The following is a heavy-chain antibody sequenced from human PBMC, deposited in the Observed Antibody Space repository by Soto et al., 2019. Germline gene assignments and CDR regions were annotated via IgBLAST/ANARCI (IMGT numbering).Heavy chain of an antibody. CDR3: AKDSATPGTFWFFDL. D-gene: IGHD1-1*01. CDR1: GFPFDDFA. Sequence: PGGSLRLSCTGSGFPFDDFAINWVRQAPGKGLEWVGLIRNQSYQETTEYAAAVKGRFTISRDNSKNSLFLQMDRLRSEDSAFYYCAKDSATPGTFWFFDLWGHGTLVTVSS. V-gene: IGHV3-49*04. J-gene: IGHJ2*01. CDR2: IRNQSYQETT.